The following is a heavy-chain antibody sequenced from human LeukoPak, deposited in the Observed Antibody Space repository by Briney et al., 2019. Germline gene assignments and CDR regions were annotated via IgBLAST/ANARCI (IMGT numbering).Heavy chain of an antibody. CDR2: IYTSGST. CDR3: ARDEPNYYYGSGSYSDY. CDR1: GGSISSYY. Sequence: SETLSLTCTVSGGSISSYYWSWIRQPAGKGLEWIGRIYTSGSTNYNPSLKSRVTMSVDTSKNQFSLKLSSVTAADTAVYYCARDEPNYYYGSGSYSDYWGQGTLVTVSS. D-gene: IGHD3-10*01. V-gene: IGHV4-4*07. J-gene: IGHJ4*02.